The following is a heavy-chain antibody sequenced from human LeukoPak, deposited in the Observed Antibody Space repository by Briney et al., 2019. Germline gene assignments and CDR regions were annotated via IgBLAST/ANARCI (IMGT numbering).Heavy chain of an antibody. Sequence: PSETLSLTCTVSGYSISSGYYWGCIRQPPGKGLEWIGSIYHSGSTYYNPSLKSRVTISVDTSKNQFSLKLSSVTAADTAVYYCARDQAWVRWSYPLVYWGQGTLVTVSS. CDR1: GYSISSGYY. D-gene: IGHD3-10*01. J-gene: IGHJ4*02. CDR3: ARDQAWVRWSYPLVY. CDR2: IYHSGST. V-gene: IGHV4-38-2*02.